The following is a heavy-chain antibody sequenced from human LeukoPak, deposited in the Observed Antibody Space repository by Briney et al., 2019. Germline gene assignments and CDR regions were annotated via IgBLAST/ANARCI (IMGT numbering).Heavy chain of an antibody. CDR2: ISGRGDVI. Sequence: GGSLRLSCAASGFTFSNYEMNWVRQAPGKGLEWVSYISGRGDVIYYADSVKGRFTISRDSAKNSLYLQMNSLRAEDTAVYYCARPYYVAANYYFDYWGQGTLVTVSS. CDR1: GFTFSNYE. V-gene: IGHV3-48*03. CDR3: ARPYYVAANYYFDY. D-gene: IGHD1-26*01. J-gene: IGHJ4*02.